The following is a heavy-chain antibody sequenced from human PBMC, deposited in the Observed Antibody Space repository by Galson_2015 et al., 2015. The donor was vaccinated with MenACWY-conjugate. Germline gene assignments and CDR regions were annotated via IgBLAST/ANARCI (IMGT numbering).Heavy chain of an antibody. CDR3: AREEYSSGWPDYYYYCGMDV. CDR2: IWYYGSNK. Sequence: SLRLSCAASGFTFSSYGMHWVRQAPGKGLEWVAVIWYYGSNKYYADSVKGRFTISRDNSKNTLYLQMNSLRAEDTAVYYCAREEYSSGWPDYYYYCGMDVWGQGTTVTVSS. V-gene: IGHV3-33*08. D-gene: IGHD6-19*01. CDR1: GFTFSSYG. J-gene: IGHJ6*02.